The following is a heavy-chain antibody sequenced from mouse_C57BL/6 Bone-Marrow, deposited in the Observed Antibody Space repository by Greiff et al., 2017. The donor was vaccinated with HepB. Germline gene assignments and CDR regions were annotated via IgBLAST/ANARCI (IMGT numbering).Heavy chain of an antibody. CDR3: ARGALAYDYDWFAY. V-gene: IGHV1-53*01. CDR1: GYTFTSYW. J-gene: IGHJ3*01. Sequence: QVQLQQSGTELVKPGASVKLSCKASGYTFTSYWMHWVKQRPGLGLEWIGNINPSNGGTNYNEKFKSKATLTVDKSSSTAYMQLSSLTSEDSAVYYCARGALAYDYDWFAYWGRGTLVTVSA. D-gene: IGHD2-4*01. CDR2: INPSNGGT.